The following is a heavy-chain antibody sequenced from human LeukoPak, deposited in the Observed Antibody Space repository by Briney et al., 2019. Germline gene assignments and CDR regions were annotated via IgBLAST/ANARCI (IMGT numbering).Heavy chain of an antibody. D-gene: IGHD6-19*01. V-gene: IGHV3-7*01. CDR2: IKEDRSEK. J-gene: IGHJ4*02. CDR1: GFTFSTSW. Sequence: PGGSLRLSCAASGFTFSTSWMIWVRQAPGKGLEWVANIKEDRSEKYYVDSVKGRFTISRDNAKNSLYLQMNSLRAEDTAVYYCASGYYSGWYIPYYWGQGTLVTVSS. CDR3: ASGYYSGWYIPYY.